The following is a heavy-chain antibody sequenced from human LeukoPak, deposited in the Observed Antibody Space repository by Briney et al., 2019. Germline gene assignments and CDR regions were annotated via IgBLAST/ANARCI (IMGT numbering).Heavy chain of an antibody. V-gene: IGHV3-21*01. Sequence: GGSLRLSCAASGFTFSACSMNWVRQAPGKGLEWVSVISRDSAYIYYGDSVKGRFTVSRDNAKNSLSLHMSSLRAEDTGVYYCARDGTGWSRDYWGQGTLVTVSS. CDR3: ARDGTGWSRDY. CDR1: GFTFSACS. J-gene: IGHJ4*02. CDR2: ISRDSAYI. D-gene: IGHD2-2*01.